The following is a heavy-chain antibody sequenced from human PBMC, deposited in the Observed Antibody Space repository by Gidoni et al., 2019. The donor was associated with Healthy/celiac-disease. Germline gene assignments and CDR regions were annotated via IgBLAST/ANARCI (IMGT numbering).Heavy chain of an antibody. CDR2: IIPIFGTA. Sequence: QVQLVQSGAEVKKPGSSVKVSCTASGGPFSSYAISWVRQAPGQGLEWMGGIIPIFGTANYAQKFQGRVTITADESTSTAYMELSSLRSEDTAVYYCALDLEWLHPHYGMDVWGQGTTVTVSS. CDR3: ALDLEWLHPHYGMDV. D-gene: IGHD3-3*01. J-gene: IGHJ6*02. V-gene: IGHV1-69*01. CDR1: GGPFSSYA.